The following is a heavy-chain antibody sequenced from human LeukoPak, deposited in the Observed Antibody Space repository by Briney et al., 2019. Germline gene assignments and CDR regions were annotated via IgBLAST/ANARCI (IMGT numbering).Heavy chain of an antibody. CDR2: ISGSGGST. J-gene: IGHJ4*02. D-gene: IGHD1-26*01. Sequence: GGPLRLSCAASGFTFSSYAMSWVRQAPGKGLEWVSAISGSGGSTYYADSVKARFTISRDTSKTTLYLQMNSLRAEDTAVYYCAREVVVVGATGGGFDYWGQGTLVTVSS. CDR3: AREVVVVGATGGGFDY. CDR1: GFTFSSYA. V-gene: IGHV3-23*01.